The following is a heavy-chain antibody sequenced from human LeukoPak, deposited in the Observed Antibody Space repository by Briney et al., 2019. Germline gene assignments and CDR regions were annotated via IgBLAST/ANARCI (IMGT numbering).Heavy chain of an antibody. CDR3: AHLVVRGEKSRYFDY. V-gene: IGHV2-5*01. D-gene: IGHD3-10*01. J-gene: IGHJ4*02. CDR1: GFSLRTRGMH. CDR2: IYSNDDK. Sequence: RGSGPTLVNPTPTLTLTCTFSGFSLRTRGMHVGWIRQPPGKALEWLTLIYSNDDKRYSPSLKSRLTITSDTSKNHVVLTMTNMDPVDTATYYCAHLVVRGEKSRYFDYWGQGTLVTVSS.